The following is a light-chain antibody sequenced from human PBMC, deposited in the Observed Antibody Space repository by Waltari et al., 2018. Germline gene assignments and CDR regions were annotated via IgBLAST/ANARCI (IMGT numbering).Light chain of an antibody. J-gene: IGLJ2*01. CDR2: QDS. Sequence: SYELTQPPSVSVSPGQTASITCSGDNLGDKYACWYQQQPGQSPVLVIYQDSKRPSGIPERFSGSNSGNTATLTISGTQAMDEADYYCQAWDSSTGVVFGGGTKLTVL. V-gene: IGLV3-1*01. CDR1: NLGDKY. CDR3: QAWDSSTGVV.